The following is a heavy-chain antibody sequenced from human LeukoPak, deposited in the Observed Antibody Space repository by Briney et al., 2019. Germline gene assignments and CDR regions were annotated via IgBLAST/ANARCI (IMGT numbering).Heavy chain of an antibody. CDR1: GYTFTNYF. V-gene: IGHV1-46*01. CDR3: ANYGSGSYGEMRNWFDP. D-gene: IGHD3-10*01. CDR2: INPNDGST. Sequence: GASVKVSCKASGYTFTNYFFNWVRQAPGQGLEWMGIINPNDGSTTYAQKFQQRVTMTWDTSTATVYMELRSLSSEDTAVFYCANYGSGSYGEMRNWFDPWGQGTLVTVSS. J-gene: IGHJ5*02.